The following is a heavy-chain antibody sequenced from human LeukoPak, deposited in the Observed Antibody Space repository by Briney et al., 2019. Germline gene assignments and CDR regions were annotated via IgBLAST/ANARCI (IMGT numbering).Heavy chain of an antibody. CDR2: IYYSGST. Sequence: SETLSLTCTVSGGSISSYYWSWIRQPPGKGLEWIGYIYYSGSTNYNPSLKSRVTISVDTSKNQFSLKLSSVTAADTAVYYCARSIAVADGEFDYWGQGTLVTVSS. CDR1: GGSISSYY. J-gene: IGHJ4*02. V-gene: IGHV4-59*01. CDR3: ARSIAVADGEFDY. D-gene: IGHD6-19*01.